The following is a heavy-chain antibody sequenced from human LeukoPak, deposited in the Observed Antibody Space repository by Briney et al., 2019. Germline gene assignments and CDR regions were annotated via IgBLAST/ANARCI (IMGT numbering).Heavy chain of an antibody. CDR2: ISYDGSNK. CDR1: GFTFSSYG. J-gene: IGHJ4*02. D-gene: IGHD2-2*01. V-gene: IGHV3-30*18. CDR3: AKLADQLLGNDY. Sequence: GGSLRLSCAASGFTFSSYGMHWVRQAPGKGLEWVAVISYDGSNKYYADSVKGRFTISRDNSKNTLYLRMNSLRAEDTAVYYCAKLADQLLGNDYWGQGTLVTVSS.